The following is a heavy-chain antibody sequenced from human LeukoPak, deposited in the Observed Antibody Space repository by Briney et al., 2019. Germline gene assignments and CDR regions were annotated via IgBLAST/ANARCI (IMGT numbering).Heavy chain of an antibody. CDR3: ARDRDYGDYNTQDLFVY. CDR2: IIPIFGTA. CDR1: GGTFSSYA. Sequence: SVKVSCKASGGTFSSYAISWVRQAPGQGLEWMGGIIPIFGTANYAQKFQGRVTITADESTSTAYMELSSLRSEDTAVYYCARDRDYGDYNTQDLFVYWGQGTLVTVSS. V-gene: IGHV1-69*13. D-gene: IGHD4-17*01. J-gene: IGHJ4*02.